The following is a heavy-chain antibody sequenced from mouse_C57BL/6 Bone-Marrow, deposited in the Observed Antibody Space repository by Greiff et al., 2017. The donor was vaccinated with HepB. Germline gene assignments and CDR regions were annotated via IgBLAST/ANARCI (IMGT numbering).Heavy chain of an antibody. CDR3: ARRYYVSAWFAY. CDR1: GYTFTDYN. D-gene: IGHD1-1*01. CDR2: INPNNGGT. J-gene: IGHJ3*01. V-gene: IGHV1-18*01. Sequence: EVQLQQSGPVLVKPGASVKIPCKASGYTFTDYNMDWVKQSHGKSLEWIGDINPNNGGTIYNQKFKGKATLTVDKSSSTAYMELRSLTYEDTAVYYCARRYYVSAWFAYWGQGTLVTVSA.